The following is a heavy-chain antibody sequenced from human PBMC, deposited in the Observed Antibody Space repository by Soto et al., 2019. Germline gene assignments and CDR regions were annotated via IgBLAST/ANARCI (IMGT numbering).Heavy chain of an antibody. CDR2: ISPNGDT. CDR3: AGGPDYGDYDA. J-gene: IGHJ5*02. CDR1: GGSFSDYQ. D-gene: IGHD4-17*01. V-gene: IGHV4-34*01. Sequence: QVQLRQWGAGLLKPSETLSLTCNVSGGSFSDYQWTWIRQSPDKGLEWIGEISPNGDTNSKPSLRRRLTMSVDKSKRQFSLRLSSATSADTAVYFCAGGPDYGDYDAWGQGTLVTVSS.